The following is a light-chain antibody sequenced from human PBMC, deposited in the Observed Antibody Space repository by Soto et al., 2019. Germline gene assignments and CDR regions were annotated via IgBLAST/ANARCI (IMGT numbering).Light chain of an antibody. V-gene: IGKV3-20*01. Sequence: EIVLTQSPGTLSLSPGERATLSCRASQSVSSSYLAWYQQKPGQAPMLLIYGASSRATGIPDRFSGSRSGTDFTLTISRLEPEDFAVYYCQQYGSSFTFGPGTKVDIK. CDR2: GAS. J-gene: IGKJ3*01. CDR1: QSVSSSY. CDR3: QQYGSSFT.